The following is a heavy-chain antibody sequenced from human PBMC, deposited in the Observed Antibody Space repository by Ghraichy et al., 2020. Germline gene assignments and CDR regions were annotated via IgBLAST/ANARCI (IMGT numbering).Heavy chain of an antibody. V-gene: IGHV3-7*04. Sequence: GSLRLSCAASGFTFSQNWMIWFRQAPGKGLEWVANIDEDGSEKNYVDSVKGRFTISRDNAKYSVYLQMDSLRVEDTAVYYCGKDLHWNQCDHWGQGALVTVSS. CDR1: GFTFSQNW. D-gene: IGHD1-1*01. J-gene: IGHJ4*02. CDR3: GKDLHWNQCDH. CDR2: IDEDGSEK.